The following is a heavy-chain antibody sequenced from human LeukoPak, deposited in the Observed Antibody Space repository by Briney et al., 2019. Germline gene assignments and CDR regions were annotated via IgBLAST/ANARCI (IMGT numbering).Heavy chain of an antibody. CDR3: ARIPYDSSGYYDY. CDR1: GFPFSSYW. D-gene: IGHD3-22*01. CDR2: INSDGIST. V-gene: IGHV3-74*01. J-gene: IGHJ4*02. Sequence: QPGGSLRLSCAASGFPFSSYWMHWVRQAPGKGLVWVSRINSDGISTNYADSVKGRFTISRDNAKNTLYLQMNSLRAEDTAVYYCARIPYDSSGYYDYWGQGTLVTVSS.